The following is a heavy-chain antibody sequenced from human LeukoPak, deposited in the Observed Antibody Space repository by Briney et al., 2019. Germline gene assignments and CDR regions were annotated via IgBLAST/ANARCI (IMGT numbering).Heavy chain of an antibody. Sequence: GESLQISCQGSGSPFSSYWIGWVRQLPGRGLEWMGIIYPGDSVTRYSPSLQGQVTISVDTSIGTAYLQWSSLKASDTAIYYCARQNDFRLDYWGQGTLVTVSS. V-gene: IGHV5-51*01. D-gene: IGHD3-3*01. CDR2: IYPGDSVT. J-gene: IGHJ4*02. CDR3: ARQNDFRLDY. CDR1: GSPFSSYW.